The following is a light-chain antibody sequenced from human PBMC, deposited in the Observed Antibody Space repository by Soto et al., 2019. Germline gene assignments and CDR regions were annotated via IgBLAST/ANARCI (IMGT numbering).Light chain of an antibody. Sequence: ALQLTQSPFSLSASVGDRVTITCRASQGISSALAWYQQKPGKAPKLLIYDASSLESGVPSRFSGSGSGTDFTLTICSLQPEDFATYYCQQFNSYPRTFGQGTKLESK. V-gene: IGKV1-13*02. CDR1: QGISSA. CDR2: DAS. CDR3: QQFNSYPRT. J-gene: IGKJ2*01.